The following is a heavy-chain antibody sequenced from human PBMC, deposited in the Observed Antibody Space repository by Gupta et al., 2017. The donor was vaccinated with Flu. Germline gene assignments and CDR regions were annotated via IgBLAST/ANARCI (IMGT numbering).Heavy chain of an antibody. CDR3: ARSMVRGVIITPFEY. D-gene: IGHD3-10*01. V-gene: IGHV1-46*01. Sequence: QVQLVQSGAEVKKPGASVKVSCKASGYIFTSYYMHWVRQAPGQGLEWMGIINPSGGSTSYAQKFQGRVTMTRDTSTSTVYMELSSLRSEDTAVYYCARSMVRGVIITPFEYWGQGTLVTVSS. CDR1: GYIFTSYY. CDR2: INPSGGST. J-gene: IGHJ4*02.